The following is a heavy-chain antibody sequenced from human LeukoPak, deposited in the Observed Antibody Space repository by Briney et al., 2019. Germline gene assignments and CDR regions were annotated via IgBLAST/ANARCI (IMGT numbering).Heavy chain of an antibody. D-gene: IGHD2-8*01. CDR1: GGSFSGYY. Sequence: SETLSLTCAVYGGSFSGYYWSWIRQPPGKGLEWIGEINHSGSTNYNPSLKSRVTISVDTSKNQFSLKLSSVTAADTAVYYCARGRIVLMVYAAYDDAFDIWGQGTMVTVSS. J-gene: IGHJ3*02. V-gene: IGHV4-34*01. CDR3: ARGRIVLMVYAAYDDAFDI. CDR2: INHSGST.